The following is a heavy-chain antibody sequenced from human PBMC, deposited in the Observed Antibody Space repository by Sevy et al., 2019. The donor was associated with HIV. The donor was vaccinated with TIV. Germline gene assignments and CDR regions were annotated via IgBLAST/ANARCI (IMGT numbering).Heavy chain of an antibody. D-gene: IGHD5-12*01. Sequence: GGSRLSCAASGFTFDDYGMSWVRQAPGKGLEWVSGINWNGGSTGYADSVKGRFTISRDNAKNSLYLQMNSLRAEDTALYYCAREGRDGYNFYYFDYWGQGTLVTVSS. CDR2: INWNGGST. CDR3: AREGRDGYNFYYFDY. CDR1: GFTFDDYG. J-gene: IGHJ4*02. V-gene: IGHV3-20*04.